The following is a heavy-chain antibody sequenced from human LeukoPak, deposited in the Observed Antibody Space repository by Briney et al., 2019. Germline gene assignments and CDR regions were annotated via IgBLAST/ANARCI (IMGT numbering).Heavy chain of an antibody. CDR2: INPSGGST. CDR3: ARNYDFWSGIYYYYYMDV. V-gene: IGHV1-46*01. Sequence: GASVKVSCKASGYTFTSYYMHWVRQAPGQGLEWMGIINPSGGSTSYAQKFQGRVTMTRDTSTSTVYVELSSLRSEDTAVYYCARNYDFWSGIYYYYYMDVWGKGTTVTVSS. CDR1: GYTFTSYY. J-gene: IGHJ6*03. D-gene: IGHD3-3*01.